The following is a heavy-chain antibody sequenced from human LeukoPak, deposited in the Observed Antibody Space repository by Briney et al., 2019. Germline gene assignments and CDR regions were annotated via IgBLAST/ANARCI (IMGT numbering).Heavy chain of an antibody. Sequence: GGSLRLSCAASGFTFSSYGMHWVRQAPGKGLEWVAFIRYDGSNKYYADSVKGRFTISRDNSKNSLYLQMNSPRTEDTALYYCVKDIGDSTGYNYPDYWGQGTLVTVSP. D-gene: IGHD3-16*02. CDR2: IRYDGSNK. J-gene: IGHJ4*02. V-gene: IGHV3-30*02. CDR1: GFTFSSYG. CDR3: VKDIGDSTGYNYPDY.